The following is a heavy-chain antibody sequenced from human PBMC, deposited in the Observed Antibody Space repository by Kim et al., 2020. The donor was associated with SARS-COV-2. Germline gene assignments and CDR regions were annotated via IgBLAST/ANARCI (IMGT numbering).Heavy chain of an antibody. Sequence: GGSLRLSCAASGFTFSSYAMHWVRQAPGKGLEWVAVIWYDGSNKYYADSVKGRFTISRDNSKNTLYLQMNSLRAEDTAVYYCARHYDFPNDAFDIWGQGTMVTVSS. V-gene: IGHV3-33*01. CDR1: GFTFSSYA. J-gene: IGHJ3*02. D-gene: IGHD3-3*01. CDR3: ARHYDFPNDAFDI. CDR2: IWYDGSNK.